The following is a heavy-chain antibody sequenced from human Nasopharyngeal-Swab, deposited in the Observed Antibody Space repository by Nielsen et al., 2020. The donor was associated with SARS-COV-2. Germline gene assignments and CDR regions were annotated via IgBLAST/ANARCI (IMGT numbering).Heavy chain of an antibody. J-gene: IGHJ4*02. D-gene: IGHD4-23*01. CDR3: ATVWRWGHIAIDY. CDR2: FDPEDGET. V-gene: IGHV1-24*01. CDR1: VYTLTELS. Sequence: ASVKVSCKVSVYTLTELSMHWVRQAPGKGLEWMGGFDPEDGETIYAQKFQGRVTMTEDTSTDTAYMELSSLRSEDTAVYYCATVWRWGHIAIDYWGQGTLVTVSS.